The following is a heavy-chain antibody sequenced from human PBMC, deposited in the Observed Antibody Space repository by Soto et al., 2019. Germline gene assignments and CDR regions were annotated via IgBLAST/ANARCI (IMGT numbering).Heavy chain of an antibody. J-gene: IGHJ3*01. CDR3: ARDCTYCGGDTSLEAFVV. CDR2: INAGSGDR. Sequence: ASVKVSCKASGYTFSIYAIHRVRQAPGQRPEWMGWINAGSGDRKYSQKFQGRVTITRDRYARTAYMELDSLTSEDTAIYYCARDCTYCGGDTSLEAFVVWGLGTRVTVSS. CDR1: GYTFSIYA. D-gene: IGHD2-2*01. V-gene: IGHV1-3*01.